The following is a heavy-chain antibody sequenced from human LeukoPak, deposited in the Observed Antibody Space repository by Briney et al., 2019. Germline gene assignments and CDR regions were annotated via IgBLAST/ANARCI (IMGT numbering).Heavy chain of an antibody. CDR3: ARPTYDSSDYEYFQH. CDR2: INPSGGST. J-gene: IGHJ1*01. V-gene: IGHV1-46*01. CDR1: GYTFTSYH. Sequence: ASVKVSCKASGYTFTSYHIHWVRQAPGQGLEWMGIINPSGGSTSYAQKFQGRVTMTRDTSTSTVYMELSSLRSEDTAVYYCARPTYDSSDYEYFQHWGQGTLVTVSS. D-gene: IGHD3-22*01.